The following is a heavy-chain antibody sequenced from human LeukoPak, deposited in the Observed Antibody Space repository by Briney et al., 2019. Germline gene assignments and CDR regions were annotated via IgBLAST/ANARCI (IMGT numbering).Heavy chain of an antibody. CDR3: ARDFYDSIGYFSLFDS. Sequence: ASVKVSCKASGYTFTSYGISWVRQAPGQGLEWMGWISAYNGNTNYAQKLQGRVTMTTDTSTSTAYMELRSLRSDDTAVYYCARDFYDSIGYFSLFDSWGQGTQVTVSS. CDR2: ISAYNGNT. CDR1: GYTFTSYG. V-gene: IGHV1-18*01. J-gene: IGHJ4*02. D-gene: IGHD3-22*01.